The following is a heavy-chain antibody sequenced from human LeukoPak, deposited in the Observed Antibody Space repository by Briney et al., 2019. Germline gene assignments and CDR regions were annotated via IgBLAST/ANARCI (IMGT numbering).Heavy chain of an antibody. CDR1: GVSFSGYY. J-gene: IGHJ5*02. CDR3: ARGGRIAVNWFDP. Sequence: PSETLSLTCAVYGVSFSGYYWSWIRQPPGKGLEWIGEINHSGSTNYNPSLKSRVTISVDTSKNQFSLKLSSVTAADTAVYYCARGGRIAVNWFDPWGQGTLVTVSS. V-gene: IGHV4-34*01. CDR2: INHSGST. D-gene: IGHD6-19*01.